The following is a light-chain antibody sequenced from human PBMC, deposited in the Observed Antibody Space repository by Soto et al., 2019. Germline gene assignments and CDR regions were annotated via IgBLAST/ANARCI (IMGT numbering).Light chain of an antibody. CDR1: QSVSSN. Sequence: EIVMTQSPATLSVSPGERATLSYRASQSVSSNLAWYQQKPGQAPRLHIYGASTRATGIPARFSGSGSGTEFTLTISSLQSEDFAVYYCQQYNNWPPYTFGQGTKLEIK. J-gene: IGKJ2*01. V-gene: IGKV3-15*01. CDR2: GAS. CDR3: QQYNNWPPYT.